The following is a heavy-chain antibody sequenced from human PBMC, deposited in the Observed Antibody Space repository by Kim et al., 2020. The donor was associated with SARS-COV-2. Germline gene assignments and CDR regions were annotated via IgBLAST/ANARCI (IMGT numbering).Heavy chain of an antibody. CDR3: ARDWDCSSGRCLNCLHP. Sequence: ASVKVSCKTSGYSFSRNGISWVRQAPGQGLEWMGWISGDNDDTNYAQKFQDRLIMTADTATSTAYMELRSLRSDDSAVYYCARDWDCSSGRCLNCLHPWG. D-gene: IGHD2-15*01. J-gene: IGHJ5*02. CDR1: GYSFSRNG. V-gene: IGHV1-18*01. CDR2: ISGDNDDT.